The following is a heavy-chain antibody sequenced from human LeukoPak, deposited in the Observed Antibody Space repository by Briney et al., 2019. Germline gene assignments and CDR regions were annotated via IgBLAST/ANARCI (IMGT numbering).Heavy chain of an antibody. Sequence: GGSLTLSRPASGFTFSDYYMSWIRQAPGKGLEWVSYISSSGSTIYYADSVKGGFTISRDNAKNSLYLQMNSLRAEDTAVYYCARFVAGAIDYWGQGTMVTVSS. V-gene: IGHV3-11*01. CDR1: GFTFSDYY. CDR2: ISSSGSTI. D-gene: IGHD1-26*01. J-gene: IGHJ4*02. CDR3: ARFVAGAIDY.